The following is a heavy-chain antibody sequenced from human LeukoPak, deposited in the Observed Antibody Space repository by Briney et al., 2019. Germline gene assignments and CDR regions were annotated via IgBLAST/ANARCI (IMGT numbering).Heavy chain of an antibody. CDR1: GGTFSSYA. D-gene: IGHD6-13*01. V-gene: IGHV1-69*04. Sequence: SVKVSCKASGGTFSSYAIGWVRQAPGQGLEWMGRIIPILGIANYAQKFQGRVTITADKSTSTAYMELSSLRSEDTAVYYCARAFPGIAAAGRGGVFDYWGQGTLVTVSS. CDR3: ARAFPGIAAAGRGGVFDY. J-gene: IGHJ4*02. CDR2: IIPILGIA.